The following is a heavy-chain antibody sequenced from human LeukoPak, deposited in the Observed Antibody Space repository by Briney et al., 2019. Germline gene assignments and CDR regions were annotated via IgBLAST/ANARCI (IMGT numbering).Heavy chain of an antibody. V-gene: IGHV3-23*01. D-gene: IGHD5-18*01. J-gene: IGHJ4*02. CDR2: ISGSGGST. Sequence: GGSLRLSCAASGFTFSSYAMSWVRQAPGKGLEWVSAISGSGGSTYYADSVKGRFTISRDNSKNTLYLQMNSLRAEDTAVYYCAKDEARIQLWLHYFDYWGQGTLVTVYS. CDR1: GFTFSSYA. CDR3: AKDEARIQLWLHYFDY.